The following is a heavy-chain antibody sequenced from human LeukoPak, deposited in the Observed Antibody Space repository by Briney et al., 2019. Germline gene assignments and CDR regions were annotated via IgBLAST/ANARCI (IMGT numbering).Heavy chain of an antibody. D-gene: IGHD6-6*01. CDR1: GYTFTGYY. V-gene: IGHV1-2*02. CDR2: INPNSGGT. CDR3: ARVGRREQLGKNWFDP. J-gene: IGHJ5*02. Sequence: ASVKVSCKASGYTFTGYYMHWVRQAPGQGREGMGWINPNSGGTNYAQKFQGRVTMTRDTSISTAYMELSRLRSDDTAVYYCARVGRREQLGKNWFDPWGQGTLVTVSS.